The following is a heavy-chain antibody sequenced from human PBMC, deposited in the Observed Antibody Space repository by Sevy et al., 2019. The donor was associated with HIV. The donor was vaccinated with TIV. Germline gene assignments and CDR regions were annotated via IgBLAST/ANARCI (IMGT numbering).Heavy chain of an antibody. CDR1: GFIFGTYA. CDR3: AKGDSTCYGLDV. Sequence: GGSLRLSCAASGFIFGTYAMSWVRQAPGKGLEWVSAISGSGGSTYNAESLKGRFTISRDNSKKKVYLQMNSLRAEDTAIYYCAKGDSTCYGLDVWGQGTTVTVSS. CDR2: ISGSGGST. J-gene: IGHJ6*02. D-gene: IGHD2-2*01. V-gene: IGHV3-23*01.